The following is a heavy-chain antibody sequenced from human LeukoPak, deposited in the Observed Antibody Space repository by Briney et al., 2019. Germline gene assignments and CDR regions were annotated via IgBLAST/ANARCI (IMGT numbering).Heavy chain of an antibody. Sequence: SETLSLTCNVSGGSISGHYWSWVRQSPGKGLEWIGYIYYNGNINYNPSLKSRVTMSVDTSKNQLSLKLISVTAADTAVYYCTRDFRRALDFWGQGTLVTASS. V-gene: IGHV4-59*11. CDR3: TRDFRRALDF. CDR1: GGSISGHY. CDR2: IYYNGNI. J-gene: IGHJ4*02.